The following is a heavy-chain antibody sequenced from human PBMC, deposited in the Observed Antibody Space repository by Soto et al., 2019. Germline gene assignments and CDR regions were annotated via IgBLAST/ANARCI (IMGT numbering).Heavy chain of an antibody. J-gene: IGHJ4*02. CDR3: ARGHYYDSSGIWYFDY. D-gene: IGHD3-22*01. Sequence: SETLSLTCTVSGGSISSGGYYWSWICQHPGKGLEWIGYIYYSGSTYYSPSLKSRVTISVDTSKNQFSLKLSSVTAADTAVYYCARGHYYDSSGIWYFDYWGQGTLVTVSS. CDR1: GGSISSGGYY. CDR2: IYYSGST. V-gene: IGHV4-31*03.